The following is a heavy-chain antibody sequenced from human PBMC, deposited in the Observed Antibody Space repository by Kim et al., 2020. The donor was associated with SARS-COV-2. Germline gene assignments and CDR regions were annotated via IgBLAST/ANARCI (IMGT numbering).Heavy chain of an antibody. V-gene: IGHV4-30-4*01. CDR1: GGSISSGDYY. D-gene: IGHD2-2*01. CDR2: IYYSGST. Sequence: SETLSLTCTVSGGSISSGDYYWSWIRQPPGKGLEWIGYIYYSGSTYYNPSLKSRVTISVDTSKNQFSLKLSSVTAADTAVYYCARDGDYCSSTSCYAQNWFDPWGQGTLVTVSS. J-gene: IGHJ5*02. CDR3: ARDGDYCSSTSCYAQNWFDP.